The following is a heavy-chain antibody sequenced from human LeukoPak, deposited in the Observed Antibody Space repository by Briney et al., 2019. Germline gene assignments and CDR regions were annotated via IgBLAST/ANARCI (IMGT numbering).Heavy chain of an antibody. CDR2: ISYDGSNK. Sequence: GGSLRLSCAASGFTFDDYGMSWVRQAPGKGLEWVAVISYDGSNKYYADSVKGRFTISRDNSKNTLYLQMNSLRAEDTAVYYCAREDWNSLDYWGQGTLVTVSS. CDR3: AREDWNSLDY. CDR1: GFTFDDYG. V-gene: IGHV3-30*03. D-gene: IGHD1-7*01. J-gene: IGHJ4*02.